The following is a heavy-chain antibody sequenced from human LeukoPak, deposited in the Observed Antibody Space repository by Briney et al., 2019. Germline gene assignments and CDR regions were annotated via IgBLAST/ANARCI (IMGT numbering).Heavy chain of an antibody. CDR1: GFTFHDYA. CDR2: ISGSGDNT. D-gene: IGHD3-22*01. V-gene: IGHV3-23*01. Sequence: GGSLRLSCAASGFTFHDYAMHWVRQAPGKGLEWVSGISGSGDNTYYADSVKGRFTISRDNSKNTLYVQVNSLGTEDTAAYYCAKGSYYDSSGSFYFDYWGQGTLVTVSS. J-gene: IGHJ4*02. CDR3: AKGSYYDSSGSFYFDY.